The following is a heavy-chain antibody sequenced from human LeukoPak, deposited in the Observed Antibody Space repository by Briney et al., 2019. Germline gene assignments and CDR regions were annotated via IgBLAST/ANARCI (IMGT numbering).Heavy chain of an antibody. CDR3: ARDSHIVVVPAAVQGWFDP. J-gene: IGHJ5*02. CDR2: ISSSSSYI. V-gene: IGHV3-21*01. D-gene: IGHD2-2*01. CDR1: GFTFSSYS. Sequence: SVGSLRLSCAASGFTFSSYSMNWVRQAPGKGLEWVSSISSSSSYIYYADSVKGRFTISRDNAKNSLYLQMNSLRAEDTAVYYCARDSHIVVVPAAVQGWFDPWGQGTLVTVSS.